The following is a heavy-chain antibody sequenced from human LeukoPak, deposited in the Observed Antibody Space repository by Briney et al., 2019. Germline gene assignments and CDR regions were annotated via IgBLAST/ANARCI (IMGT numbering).Heavy chain of an antibody. CDR1: GFTFSSYA. D-gene: IGHD2-2*01. J-gene: IGHJ4*02. CDR3: AKGDIVVVPAAIVG. Sequence: GGSLRLFCAASGFTFSSYAMSWVRQAPGKGLEWVSAISGSGGSTYYADSEKGRFTISRDNSKNTLYLQMNSLRAEDTAVYYCAKGDIVVVPAAIVGWGQGTLVTVSS. V-gene: IGHV3-23*01. CDR2: ISGSGGST.